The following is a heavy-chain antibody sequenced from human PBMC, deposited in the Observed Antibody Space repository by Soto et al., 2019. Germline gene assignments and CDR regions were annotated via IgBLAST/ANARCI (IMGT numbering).Heavy chain of an antibody. Sequence: SVKDSFKATGGTFSSYAISGVRQAPGQGVEWMGGIIPIFGTANYAQKFQGRVTITADKSTSTAYMELSSLRSEDTAVYYCARERGDYYDSSGYSSFDYWGQGTLVTVSS. V-gene: IGHV1-69*06. CDR2: IIPIFGTA. J-gene: IGHJ4*02. D-gene: IGHD3-22*01. CDR3: ARERGDYYDSSGYSSFDY. CDR1: GGTFSSYA.